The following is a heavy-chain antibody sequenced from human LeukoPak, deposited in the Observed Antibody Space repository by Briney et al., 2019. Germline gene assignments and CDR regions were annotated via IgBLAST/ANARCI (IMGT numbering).Heavy chain of an antibody. J-gene: IGHJ3*02. D-gene: IGHD2-2*01. Sequence: SETLSLTCAVYGGSFSGYYWSWIRQPPGKGLQWVGEINRSGTTNNNPSLKNRVTISVDTSKNPFSLKLSSVTAADTAVYYCAARVIVVVPAATYDAFDIWGQGTMVTVSS. CDR2: INRSGTT. V-gene: IGHV4-34*01. CDR3: AARVIVVVPAATYDAFDI. CDR1: GGSFSGYY.